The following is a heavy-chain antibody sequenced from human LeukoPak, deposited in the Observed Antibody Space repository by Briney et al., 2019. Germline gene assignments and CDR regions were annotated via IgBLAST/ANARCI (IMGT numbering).Heavy chain of an antibody. D-gene: IGHD6-19*01. CDR2: ISDSGGST. CDR3: AIGYGGWYGESFDY. Sequence: PGGSLRLSCAASGFTFSSYAMSWVRQAPGKGLEWVSGISDSGGSTYYADSVQGRFTISRDTSKNTLYLQMNGLRAEDTAIYYCAIGYGGWYGESFDYWGQGTLVTVSS. J-gene: IGHJ4*02. V-gene: IGHV3-23*01. CDR1: GFTFSSYA.